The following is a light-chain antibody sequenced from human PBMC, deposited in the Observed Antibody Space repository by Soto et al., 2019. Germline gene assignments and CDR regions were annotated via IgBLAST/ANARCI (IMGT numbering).Light chain of an antibody. CDR3: NSYTSASTYV. Sequence: QSALTQPASVSGSPGQSITISCTGTGSDIGSYNYVSWYQHHPGKVPKFIICDVTNRPSGVSDRFSGSKSGNTASLTISGLQAEDEADYYCNSYTSASTYVFGTGTKVTVL. V-gene: IGLV2-14*03. CDR2: DVT. J-gene: IGLJ1*01. CDR1: GSDIGSYNY.